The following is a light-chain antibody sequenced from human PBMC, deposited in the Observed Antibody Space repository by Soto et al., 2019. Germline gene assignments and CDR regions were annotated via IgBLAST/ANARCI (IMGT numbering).Light chain of an antibody. V-gene: IGKV1-39*01. CDR2: GTS. CDR1: QLISSY. CDR3: QHLYSDPRTWT. J-gene: IGKJ1*01. Sequence: DIQMTQSPSSLSASVVDRVTITFRASQLISSYLNWYQQKPGKAPKVLIYGTSKLQSGVPSRFSGSGSGPDFTLTISSLQPEDFATYYCQHLYSDPRTWTFGQGTKVDIK.